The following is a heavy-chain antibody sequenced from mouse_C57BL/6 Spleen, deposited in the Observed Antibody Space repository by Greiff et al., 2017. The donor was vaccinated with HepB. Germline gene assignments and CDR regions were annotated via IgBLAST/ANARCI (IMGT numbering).Heavy chain of an antibody. CDR2: IYPGDGDT. V-gene: IGHV1-82*01. Sequence: QVQLQQSGPELVKPGASVKISCKASGYAFSSSWVNWVKQRPGKGLEWIGRIYPGDGDTNYNGKFKGKATLTADKSSSTAYMQLSSLTSEDSAVYFCASDYGNYGVDYWGQGTSVTVSS. J-gene: IGHJ4*01. CDR1: GYAFSSSW. D-gene: IGHD2-1*01. CDR3: ASDYGNYGVDY.